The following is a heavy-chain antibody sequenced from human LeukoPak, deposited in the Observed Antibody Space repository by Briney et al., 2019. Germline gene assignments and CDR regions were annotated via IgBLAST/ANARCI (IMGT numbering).Heavy chain of an antibody. CDR1: GGSISSGSYY. V-gene: IGHV4-61*09. J-gene: IGHJ5*02. CDR2: IYTSGST. CDR3: ARRGSSSWNPRWFDP. Sequence: PSETLSLTCTVSGGSISSGSYYWSWIRQPAGKGLEWIGHIYTSGSTNYNPSLKSRVTISVDTSKNQFSLKLSSVTAADTAVYYCARRGSSSWNPRWFDPWGQGTLVTVSS. D-gene: IGHD6-13*01.